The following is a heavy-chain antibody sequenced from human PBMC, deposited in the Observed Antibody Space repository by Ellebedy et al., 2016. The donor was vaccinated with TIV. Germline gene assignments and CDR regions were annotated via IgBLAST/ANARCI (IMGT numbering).Heavy chain of an antibody. V-gene: IGHV3-7*03. CDR2: IKEDGSEA. CDR1: GFTFSSYA. D-gene: IGHD2-2*01. CDR3: ARAGGRHSTGSGFY. J-gene: IGHJ4*02. Sequence: GESLKISCTASGFTFSSYAMSWVRQAPGKGLEWVANIKEDGSEAYYVDSVKGRFTISRDNAKNSLYLQMSNLSAEDTAVFYCARAGGRHSTGSGFYWGQGTRVTVST.